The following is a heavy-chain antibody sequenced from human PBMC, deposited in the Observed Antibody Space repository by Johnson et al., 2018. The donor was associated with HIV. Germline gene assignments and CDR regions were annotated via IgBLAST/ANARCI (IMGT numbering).Heavy chain of an antibody. V-gene: IGHV3-15*01. Sequence: VQLVESGGGLVKPGGSLRLSCAASGFTFSNAWMSWVRQAPGKGLEWVGRIKSKPDGETTDSAASVKGRFTISRDDSKNTLYLQMNSLKTEDTAVYYRTTAPTTWIQVWSLGAFDIWGQGTMVTVSS. J-gene: IGHJ3*02. CDR1: GFTFSNAW. CDR3: TTAPTTWIQVWSLGAFDI. CDR2: IKSKPDGETT. D-gene: IGHD5-18*01.